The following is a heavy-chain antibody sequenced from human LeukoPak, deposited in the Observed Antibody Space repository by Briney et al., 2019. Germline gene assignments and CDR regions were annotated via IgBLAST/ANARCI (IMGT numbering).Heavy chain of an antibody. V-gene: IGHV3-30*18. CDR3: AKPPEVGATVGYFDY. CDR2: ISFDGSNQ. CDR1: GFTFSSYG. Sequence: GGSLRLSCGASGFTFSSYGMHWVRQAPGKGLEWVALISFDGSNQYYADSVKDRFTISRDNSKNTLYLQMNSLRAEDTAVYYCAKPPEVGATVGYFDYWGQGTLVTVSS. J-gene: IGHJ4*02. D-gene: IGHD1-26*01.